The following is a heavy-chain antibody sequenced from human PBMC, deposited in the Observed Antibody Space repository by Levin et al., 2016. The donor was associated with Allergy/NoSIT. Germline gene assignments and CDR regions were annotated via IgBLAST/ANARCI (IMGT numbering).Heavy chain of an antibody. D-gene: IGHD2-2*02. CDR2: IYHSGST. Sequence: VRQAPGKGLEWIGEIYHSGSTNYNPSLKSRVTISVDKSKNQFSLKLSSVTAADTAVYYCARHTRGVAVPAAIGTYYFDYWGQGTLVTVSS. J-gene: IGHJ4*02. V-gene: IGHV4-4*02. CDR3: ARHTRGVAVPAAIGTYYFDY.